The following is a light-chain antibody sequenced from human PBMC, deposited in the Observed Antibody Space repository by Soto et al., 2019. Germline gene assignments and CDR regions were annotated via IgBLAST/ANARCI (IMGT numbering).Light chain of an antibody. J-gene: IGKJ2*01. V-gene: IGKV1-39*01. CDR3: RQSYSTPRT. CDR2: AAS. Sequence: DLQMTQSPSSLSASVGDRVTITCRASQSISSYLNWYQQKPGKAPKLLIYAASSLQSGVPSRFSGSGSGTDFTLTISSLQAEDFATYYCRQSYSTPRTCGRGTELEIK. CDR1: QSISSY.